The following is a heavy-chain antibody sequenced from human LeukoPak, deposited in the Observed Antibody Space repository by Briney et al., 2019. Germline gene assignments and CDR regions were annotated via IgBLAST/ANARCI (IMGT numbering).Heavy chain of an antibody. CDR1: GFTFSSYS. D-gene: IGHD5-12*01. Sequence: GGSLRLSCVASGFTFSSYSMNWVRQAPGKGLDWISGINSDSSAIYYADSEKGRFTISRDNAKNSLYLQMNSLRAEDTAVYYCARSYTGYDLWGQGTLVTVSS. CDR3: ARSYTGYDL. CDR2: INSDSSAI. J-gene: IGHJ4*02. V-gene: IGHV3-48*01.